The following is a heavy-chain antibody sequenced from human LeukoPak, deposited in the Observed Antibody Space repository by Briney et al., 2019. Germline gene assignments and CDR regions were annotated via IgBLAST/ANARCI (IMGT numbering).Heavy chain of an antibody. V-gene: IGHV3-23*01. CDR1: GFTFSSYA. D-gene: IGHD2-15*01. CDR2: ISGSGRST. Sequence: GGSLRLSCAASGFTFSSYAMSWVRQAPGKGLEWVSAISGSGRSTYYADSVKGRFTISRDNSKNTLYLQMNTLRAEDTALYYCAKDCGGRCYSTREGPFDIWGQGTMVSVSS. J-gene: IGHJ3*02. CDR3: AKDCGGRCYSTREGPFDI.